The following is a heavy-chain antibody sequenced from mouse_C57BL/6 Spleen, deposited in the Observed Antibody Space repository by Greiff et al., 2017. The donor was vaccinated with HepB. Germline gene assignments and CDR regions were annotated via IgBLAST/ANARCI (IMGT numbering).Heavy chain of an antibody. J-gene: IGHJ2*01. Sequence: EVNLVESGGGLVKPGGSLKLSCAASGFTFSDYGMHWVRQAPEKGLEWVAYISSGSSTIYYADTVKGRFTISRDNAKNTLFLQRTSLRSEDTAMYDCAREEANWVYYFDYWGQGTTLTVSS. CDR2: ISSGSSTI. CDR1: GFTFSDYG. CDR3: AREEANWVYYFDY. D-gene: IGHD4-1*01. V-gene: IGHV5-17*01.